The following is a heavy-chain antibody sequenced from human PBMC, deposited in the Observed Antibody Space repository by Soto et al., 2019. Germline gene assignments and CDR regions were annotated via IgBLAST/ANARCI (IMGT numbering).Heavy chain of an antibody. Sequence: GVSLRLSCAASGFSFGNYAMIWVRQAPGKGLEWVSVIGGGGEYTDYAGSVRGRFTISRDNSKNTLYLQMNSLGVDDTAVYYCAKDPDYGDTSSYPSPPPWGRGTLVTVSS. CDR1: GFSFGNYA. CDR3: AKDPDYGDTSSYPSPPP. CDR2: IGGGGEYT. V-gene: IGHV3-23*01. D-gene: IGHD4-17*01. J-gene: IGHJ5*02.